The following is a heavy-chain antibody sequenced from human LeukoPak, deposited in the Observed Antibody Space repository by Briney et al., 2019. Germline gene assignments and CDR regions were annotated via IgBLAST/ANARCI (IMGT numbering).Heavy chain of an antibody. CDR1: GLTFSSYE. CDR3: AREIAAAGTKAFDI. J-gene: IGHJ3*02. CDR2: ISRSGSTI. D-gene: IGHD6-13*01. V-gene: IGHV3-48*03. Sequence: GGSLRLSCVASGLTFSSYEMNWVRQAPGKGLEWVSYISRSGSTIYYADSVKGRFTISRDNAKNSLYLQMNSLRAEDTAVYYCAREIAAAGTKAFDIWGQGTMVTVSS.